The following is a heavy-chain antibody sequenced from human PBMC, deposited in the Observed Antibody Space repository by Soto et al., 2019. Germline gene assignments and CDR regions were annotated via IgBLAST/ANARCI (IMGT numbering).Heavy chain of an antibody. J-gene: IGHJ6*02. CDR2: ISGSGGST. D-gene: IGHD3-9*01. CDR3: ASPNYDILTGYYSGHYYYGMDV. Sequence: PGGSLRLSCAASGFTFSSYAMSWVRQAPGKGLEWVSAISGSGGSTYYADSVKGRFTISRDNSKNTLYLQMNSLRSEDTAVYYCASPNYDILTGYYSGHYYYGMDVWGQGTTVTVSS. V-gene: IGHV3-23*01. CDR1: GFTFSSYA.